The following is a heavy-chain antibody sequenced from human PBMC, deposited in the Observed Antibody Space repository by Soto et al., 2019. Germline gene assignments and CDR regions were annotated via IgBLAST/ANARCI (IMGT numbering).Heavy chain of an antibody. CDR2: INPSGDST. D-gene: IGHD3-3*01. CDR1: GYTFSNYY. V-gene: IGHV1-46*03. J-gene: IGHJ4*02. Sequence: GASVKVSCKGAGYTFSNYYMHWVRQAPGQGLEWMGIINPSGDSTSYAQEFQGRVTMTRETSTSTLYMELSSLRSEDTAVYYCARGVYDFWNGHPKGLGYWGQGTVVTVSS. CDR3: ARGVYDFWNGHPKGLGY.